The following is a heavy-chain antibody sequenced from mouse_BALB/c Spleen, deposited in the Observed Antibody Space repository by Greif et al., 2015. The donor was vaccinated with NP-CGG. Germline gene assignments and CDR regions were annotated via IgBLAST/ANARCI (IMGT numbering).Heavy chain of an antibody. V-gene: IGHV14-3*02. CDR2: IDPANGNT. J-gene: IGHJ3*01. CDR3: ARSSGSTFAY. Sequence: VQLKESGAELVKPGASVKLSCTASGFNIKDTYMHWVKQRPEQGLEWIGRIDPANGNTKYDPKFQGKATITADTSSNTAYLQLSSLTSEDTAVYYCARSSGSTFAYWGQGTLVTVSA. D-gene: IGHD1-1*01. CDR1: GFNIKDTY.